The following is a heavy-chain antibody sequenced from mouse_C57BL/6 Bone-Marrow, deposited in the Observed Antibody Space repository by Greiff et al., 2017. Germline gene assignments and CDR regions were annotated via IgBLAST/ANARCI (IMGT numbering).Heavy chain of an antibody. J-gene: IGHJ1*03. Sequence: EVQLVESGGGLVQPGESLKLSCESNEYEFPSHDMSWVRKTPEKRLELVAAINSDGGSTYYPDTMERRFIIARDNTKKALYLQMSSLRSEDTALYYCARHRYYGSSYGWYFDVWGTGTTVTVSS. D-gene: IGHD1-1*01. CDR3: ARHRYYGSSYGWYFDV. V-gene: IGHV5-2*01. CDR2: INSDGGST. CDR1: EYEFPSHD.